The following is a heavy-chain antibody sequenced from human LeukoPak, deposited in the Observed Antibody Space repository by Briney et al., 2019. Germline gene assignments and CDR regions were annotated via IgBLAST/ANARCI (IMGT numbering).Heavy chain of an antibody. J-gene: IGHJ4*02. Sequence: ASVKVSCKASGYTFTSYGISWVRQAPGQGLEWMGWISAYNGNTNYAQKLQGRVTMTTDTSTSTAYMELRSLRSDDTAVYYCLIRGNTTPDFDYWGQGTLVTVSS. V-gene: IGHV1-18*01. CDR1: GYTFTSYG. D-gene: IGHD4-23*01. CDR2: ISAYNGNT. CDR3: LIRGNTTPDFDY.